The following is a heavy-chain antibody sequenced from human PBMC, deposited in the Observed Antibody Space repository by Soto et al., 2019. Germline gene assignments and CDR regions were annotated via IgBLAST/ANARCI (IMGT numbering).Heavy chain of an antibody. CDR3: ARDGSIFGVVIEWLDP. V-gene: IGHV1-18*01. CDR2: ISAYNGNT. CDR1: GYTFTSYG. D-gene: IGHD3-3*01. J-gene: IGHJ5*02. Sequence: ASVKVSCKASGYTFTSYGISWVRQAPGQGLEWMGWISAYNGNTNYAQKLQGRVTMTTDTSTSTANMELRSLKSDDTAVYYCARDGSIFGVVIEWLDPWGQGTLVTVSS.